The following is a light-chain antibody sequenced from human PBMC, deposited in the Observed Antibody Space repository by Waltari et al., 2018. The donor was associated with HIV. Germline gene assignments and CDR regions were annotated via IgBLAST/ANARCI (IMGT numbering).Light chain of an antibody. CDR2: EGS. J-gene: IGLJ2*01. CDR1: SSDVGISNL. Sequence: QSALTQPASVSGSPGQSLTISCTGTSSDVGISNLVSCYQQYPGKAPKLMIYEGSKRPSGVSNRFSGSKSGNTASLTISGLQTEDEADYYCCSYAGSFVVFGGGTKLTV. CDR3: CSYAGSFVV. V-gene: IGLV2-23*01.